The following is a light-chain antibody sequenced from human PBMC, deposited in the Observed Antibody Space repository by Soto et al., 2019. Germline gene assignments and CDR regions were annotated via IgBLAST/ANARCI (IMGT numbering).Light chain of an antibody. CDR2: DVR. V-gene: IGLV2-14*01. CDR3: SSYTSSSTVI. J-gene: IGLJ2*01. CDR1: SSDVGGYNY. Sequence: QSALTQPASVSGSPGQSITISCTGTSSDVGGYNYISWYQQHPGKAPKFIIYDVRNRPSGVSNRFSGSRSGNTASLTISGLQAAEEDDYYCSSYTSSSTVIFGGGTKLTVL.